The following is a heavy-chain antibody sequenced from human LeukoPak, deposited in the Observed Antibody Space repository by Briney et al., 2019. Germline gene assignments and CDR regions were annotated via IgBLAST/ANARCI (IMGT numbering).Heavy chain of an antibody. D-gene: IGHD4-23*01. CDR3: AKSQYELRWGDYFDY. J-gene: IGHJ4*02. CDR2: IRYDGNNK. V-gene: IGHV3-30*02. CDR1: GFTFGRFG. Sequence: PGGSLRLSCAASGFTFGRFGTHWVRQAPGKGLEWVAFIRYDGNNKYYVDSVKGRFTISRDNSKNTVYLQMSSLRVEDTALYYCAKSQYELRWGDYFDYWGQGTLVTVSS.